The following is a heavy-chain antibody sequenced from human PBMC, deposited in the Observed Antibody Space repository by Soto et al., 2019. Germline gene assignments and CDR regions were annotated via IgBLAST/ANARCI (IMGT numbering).Heavy chain of an antibody. CDR2: ISGYNGNT. D-gene: IGHD2-2*01. V-gene: IGHV1-18*01. J-gene: IGHJ6*02. Sequence: ASVKVSCKASGHAFTSYGISWVRQAPVQGLEWMGWISGYNGNTNLAQKLQGRVTMTTDTPTSTAFMELRSLRSDDTAVYYCARIADWSITNCYFPSRFHIRGYYYYYGMDVWG. CDR3: ARIADWSITNCYFPSRFHIRGYYYYYGMDV. CDR1: GHAFTSYG.